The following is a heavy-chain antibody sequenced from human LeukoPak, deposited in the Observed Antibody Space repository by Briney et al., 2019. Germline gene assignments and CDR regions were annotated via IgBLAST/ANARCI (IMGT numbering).Heavy chain of an antibody. CDR3: ARALPHRRLMDTTMEQHWFDP. V-gene: IGHV1-8*03. CDR2: MNPNSGNT. D-gene: IGHD5-18*01. CDR1: GYTFTSYD. Sequence: GASVKVSCKASGYTFTSYDINWVRQATGQGLGWMGWMNPNSGNTGYAQKFQGRVTITRNTSISTAYMELSSLRSEDTAVYYCARALPHRRLMDTTMEQHWFDPWGQGTLVTVSS. J-gene: IGHJ5*02.